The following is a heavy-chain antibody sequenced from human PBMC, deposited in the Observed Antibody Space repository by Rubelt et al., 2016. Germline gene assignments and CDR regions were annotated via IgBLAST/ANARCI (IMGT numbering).Heavy chain of an antibody. J-gene: IGHJ3*02. Sequence: EVQLVESGGGLVQPGGSLRLSCAASGFTFSSYWMSWVRQAPGKGLEWVANIKQAGSEKYYVDSVKGRFTISRDNAKNSLYLQMNSLRAGDTAVYYCARGKCSSTSCYRIDAFDIWGQGTMVTVSS. D-gene: IGHD2-2*02. CDR2: IKQAGSEK. CDR1: GFTFSSYW. CDR3: ARGKCSSTSCYRIDAFDI. V-gene: IGHV3-7*01.